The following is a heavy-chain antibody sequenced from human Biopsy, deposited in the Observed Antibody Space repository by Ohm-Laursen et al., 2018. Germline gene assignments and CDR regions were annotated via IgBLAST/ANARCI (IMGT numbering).Heavy chain of an antibody. D-gene: IGHD5-24*01. Sequence: GSLRLSCTASGFSFSDYYMIWIRQAPGKGLEWVSYISSSGRTMYNADSVKGRFTISRDNANKSLYLQMNSLRAEDTAVYYCATTRSFDNWGQGTLVTVSS. CDR3: ATTRSFDN. J-gene: IGHJ4*02. CDR2: ISSSGRTM. CDR1: GFSFSDYY. V-gene: IGHV3-11*01.